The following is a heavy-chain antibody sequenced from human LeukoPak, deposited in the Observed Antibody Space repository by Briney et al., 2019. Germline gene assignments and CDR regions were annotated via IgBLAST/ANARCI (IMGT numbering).Heavy chain of an antibody. CDR2: FDPEDGET. D-gene: IGHD3-9*01. Sequence: ASVKVSCEVSGYTLTELSMHWVRQAPGKGLEWMGGFDPEDGETIYAQKFQGRVTMTEDTSTDTAYMELSSLRSEDTAVYYCATHYDILTGYYSFDYWGQGTLVTVSS. CDR3: ATHYDILTGYYSFDY. V-gene: IGHV1-24*01. CDR1: GYTLTELS. J-gene: IGHJ4*02.